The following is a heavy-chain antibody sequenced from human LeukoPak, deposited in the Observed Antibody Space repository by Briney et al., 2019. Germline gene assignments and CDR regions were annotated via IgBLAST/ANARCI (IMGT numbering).Heavy chain of an antibody. CDR1: GGSISSSSWY. Sequence: PETLSLTCTVSGGSISSSSWYWDWIRQPPGKGLEWIGTIYYTGSTYYNPSLKSRVTISVDTSKDQFSLKLSSVTAADTAVYYCARLYCGGECYSGYFDYWGQGTLVTVSS. J-gene: IGHJ4*02. CDR3: ARLYCGGECYSGYFDY. CDR2: IYYTGST. D-gene: IGHD2-21*01. V-gene: IGHV4-39*01.